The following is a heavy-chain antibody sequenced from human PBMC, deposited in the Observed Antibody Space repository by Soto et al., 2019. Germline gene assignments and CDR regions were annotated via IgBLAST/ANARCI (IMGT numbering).Heavy chain of an antibody. CDR3: ARDRPVDY. CDR2: IYGSSSTM. Sequence: GGSLRLSCAASGFTFSAFSMNWVRQAPGKGLEWISYIYGSSSTMYYADSVKGRFSISRDNAKSSLYLQMNNLTHEDTAVYYCARDRPVDYWGQGT. CDR1: GFTFSAFS. V-gene: IGHV3-48*02. J-gene: IGHJ4*02.